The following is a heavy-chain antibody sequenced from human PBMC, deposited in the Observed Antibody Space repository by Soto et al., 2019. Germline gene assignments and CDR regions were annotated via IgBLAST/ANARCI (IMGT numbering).Heavy chain of an antibody. CDR2: ISNFFDYI. CDR1: GSPFSTYG. J-gene: IGHJ4*02. V-gene: IGHV3-21*01. CDR3: ERDESEGISITY. Sequence: GGSLRLSCTASGSPFSTYGMNWVRQAPVNGLEFVSSISNFFDYIYYADSVQGRFTISRYNAKNSLYLQMNSLRAEDTAVYFCERDESEGISITYWGQGTLVTVSS. D-gene: IGHD3-3*02.